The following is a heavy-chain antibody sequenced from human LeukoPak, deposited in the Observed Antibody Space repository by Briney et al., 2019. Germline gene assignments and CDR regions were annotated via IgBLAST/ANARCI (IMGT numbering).Heavy chain of an antibody. Sequence: ASVNVSCKASGYTFTSYDFNWVRQAPGQRPEWMGWMSPNSGDTGYAQKFQDRVTMTRNTSISTAYMELSSLRSDDTAVYYCARGPPNWGYDYWGPGTLVTVSS. CDR2: MSPNSGDT. D-gene: IGHD7-27*01. CDR1: GYTFTSYD. CDR3: ARGPPNWGYDY. J-gene: IGHJ4*02. V-gene: IGHV1-8*01.